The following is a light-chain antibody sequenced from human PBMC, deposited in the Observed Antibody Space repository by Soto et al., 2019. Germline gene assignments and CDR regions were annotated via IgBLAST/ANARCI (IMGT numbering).Light chain of an antibody. CDR3: HQYNSWPLT. V-gene: IGKV3-15*01. CDR2: GSS. J-gene: IGKJ4*01. CDR1: QSVSNN. Sequence: EIVMTQCPATLSVSTGERATLSCRASQSVSNNLAWFQQKPGQAPRLLIYGSSTRATGIPARFSGRGSGTEFTLTISSLQSEDFAVDYCHQYNSWPLTFGGGTKVEIK.